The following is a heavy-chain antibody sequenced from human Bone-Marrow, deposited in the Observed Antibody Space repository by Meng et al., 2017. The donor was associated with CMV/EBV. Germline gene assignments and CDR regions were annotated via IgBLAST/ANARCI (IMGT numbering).Heavy chain of an antibody. Sequence: GGSLRLSCVASGFTLDSYAMSWVRQVPGKGLEWVSVIYSGAGSTYYADSVKGRFTISRDNSKNTLYLQVNSLRAEDTAVYYCAKAWYSHGLLDHWGQGTLVTFSS. CDR2: IYSGAGST. V-gene: IGHV3-23*03. CDR1: GFTLDSYA. CDR3: AKAWYSHGLLDH. D-gene: IGHD6-13*01. J-gene: IGHJ4*02.